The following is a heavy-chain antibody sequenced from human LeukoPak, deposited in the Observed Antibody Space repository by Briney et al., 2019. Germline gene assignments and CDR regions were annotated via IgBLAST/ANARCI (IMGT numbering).Heavy chain of an antibody. CDR3: VRDIWFGKNWFDP. Sequence: ASVKVSCKASGYNFTVYFMHWVRQAPGQGLEWMGCINPNSGGTNYAQKFQGRVTMTRDTSITTAYMELSRLRSDDTAVYYCVRDIWFGKNWFDPRGQGTLVSVSS. CDR2: INPNSGGT. J-gene: IGHJ5*02. D-gene: IGHD3-10*01. V-gene: IGHV1-2*02. CDR1: GYNFTVYF.